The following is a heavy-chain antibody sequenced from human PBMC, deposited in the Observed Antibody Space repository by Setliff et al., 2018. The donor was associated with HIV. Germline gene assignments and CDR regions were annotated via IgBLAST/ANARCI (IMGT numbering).Heavy chain of an antibody. D-gene: IGHD5-12*01. V-gene: IGHV3-74*01. J-gene: IGHJ6*02. CDR3: ARGAGYENRRYYNYGFDV. CDR2: INSDGSST. Sequence: PGGSLRLSCAASGFTFSSYWMHWVRQAPGKGLVWVSRINSDGSSTGYADSVKGRFTISRGNAKNTLFLQMSRVRVEDTAIYYCARGAGYENRRYYNYGFDVWGRGNAGHRLL. CDR1: GFTFSSYW.